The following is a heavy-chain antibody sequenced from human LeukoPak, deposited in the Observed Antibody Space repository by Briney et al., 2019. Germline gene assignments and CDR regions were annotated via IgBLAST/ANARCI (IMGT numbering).Heavy chain of an antibody. CDR2: INHSGST. Sequence: SETLSLTCAVYGGSFSGYYWSWSRQPPGKGLEWIGEINHSGSTNYNPSLKSRVTISVDTSKNQFSLKLSSVTAADTAVYYCARGQTIVGATGDFWGQGTLVTVSS. CDR1: GGSFSGYY. J-gene: IGHJ4*02. V-gene: IGHV4-34*01. CDR3: ARGQTIVGATGDF. D-gene: IGHD1-26*01.